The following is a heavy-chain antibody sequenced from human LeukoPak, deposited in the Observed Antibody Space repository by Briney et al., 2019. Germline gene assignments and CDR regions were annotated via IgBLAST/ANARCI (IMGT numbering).Heavy chain of an antibody. D-gene: IGHD2-2*02. CDR1: GYTFTSYG. V-gene: IGHV1-18*01. J-gene: IGHJ5*02. Sequence: ASVKVSCKASGYTFTSYGISWVRQAPGQGLEWMGWISAYNGNTNYAQKLQGRVTMTTDTSTSTAYMELRSLRSDDTAVYYCASLRGYCSSTSCYTGYWFDPWGQGTLVTVSS. CDR2: ISAYNGNT. CDR3: ASLRGYCSSTSCYTGYWFDP.